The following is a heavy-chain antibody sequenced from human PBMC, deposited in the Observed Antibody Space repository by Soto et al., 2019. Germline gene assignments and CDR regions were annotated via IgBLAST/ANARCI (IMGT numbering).Heavy chain of an antibody. D-gene: IGHD6-13*01. V-gene: IGHV3-23*01. CDR2: ISASGSST. J-gene: IGHJ4*02. Sequence: GSLRLSCAASGFTFNNYAMSWVRQTPGTGLEWVSSISASGSSTYYADSVKGRFTISRDSSKNTLYLQMNSLRAEDTALYYCAKYGGSNWSLFDYWGQGTLVTVSS. CDR1: GFTFNNYA. CDR3: AKYGGSNWSLFDY.